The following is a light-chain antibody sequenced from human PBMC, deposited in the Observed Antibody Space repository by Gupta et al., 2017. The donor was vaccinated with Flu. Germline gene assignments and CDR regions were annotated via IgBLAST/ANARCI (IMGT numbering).Light chain of an antibody. CDR1: RSVLYTSNNKNY. V-gene: IGKV4-1*01. CDR2: WAS. Sequence: DIVMTQSPDSLAVSLGERATINCKSSRSVLYTSNNKNYLAWLQQRPGQPPKVIIYWASTRESGVPDLFSGSGSGTDFTLTISGLQAEDVAVYYCQQYFTSPWTFGHGTKVEIK. CDR3: QQYFTSPWT. J-gene: IGKJ1*01.